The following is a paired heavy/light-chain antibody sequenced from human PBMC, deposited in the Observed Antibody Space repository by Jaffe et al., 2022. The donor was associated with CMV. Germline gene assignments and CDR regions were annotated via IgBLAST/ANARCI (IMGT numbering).Heavy chain of an antibody. CDR1: GYSLSELS. CDR3: ATGDGRGYTYGYDY. V-gene: IGHV1-24*01. CDR2: LNPENGER. D-gene: IGHD5-18*01. J-gene: IGHJ4*02. Sequence: QVQMEQSGAEVKKPGASVKVSCKVSGYSLSELSMHWVRQTPGAGLEWMGSLNPENGERNYAEKFRGRVTMTEDTSANTAYMEVTRLRPDDTAVYYCATGDGRGYTYGYDYWGQGTLVAVSS.
Light chain of an antibody. Sequence: QAVVTQEPSLTVSPGGTVTLTCGSNTVAVASGLFPYWIQQKPGQAPRTLIFDISNRQSWTPARFSGSLLAGKAALTLSNAQPEDEADYYCLLSYSGSWVFGGGTKLTVL. CDR1: TVAVASGLF. CDR3: LLSYSGSWV. V-gene: IGLV7-46*01. CDR2: DIS. J-gene: IGLJ3*02.